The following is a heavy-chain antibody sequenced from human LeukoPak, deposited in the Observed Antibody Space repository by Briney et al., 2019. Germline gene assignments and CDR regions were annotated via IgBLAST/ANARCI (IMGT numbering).Heavy chain of an antibody. CDR3: ARHYGP. V-gene: IGHV4-59*08. CDR2: IYYSGGT. Sequence: KPSETLSLTCTVSGGSINYYYWMWIRQPPGKGLEWIGYIYYSGGTHYNPSLKSRVTMLVDTSKNQFSLKLNSVTATDTAVYYCARHYGPWGQGTLVTVSS. D-gene: IGHD3-10*01. J-gene: IGHJ4*02. CDR1: GGSINYYY.